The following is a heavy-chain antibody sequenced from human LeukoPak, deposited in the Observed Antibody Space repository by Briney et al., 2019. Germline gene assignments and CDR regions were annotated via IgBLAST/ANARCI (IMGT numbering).Heavy chain of an antibody. CDR1: GGSFSGYY. CDR3: ARLLRDYAVVGAFDI. V-gene: IGHV4-34*01. CDR2: INHSGST. Sequence: KPSETLSLTCAVYGGSFSGYYWSWIRQPPGKGLEWIGEINHSGSTNYNPSLKSRVTISVDTSKNQFSLKLSSVTAADTAVYYCARLLRDYAVVGAFDIWGQGTMVTVSS. D-gene: IGHD4-17*01. J-gene: IGHJ3*02.